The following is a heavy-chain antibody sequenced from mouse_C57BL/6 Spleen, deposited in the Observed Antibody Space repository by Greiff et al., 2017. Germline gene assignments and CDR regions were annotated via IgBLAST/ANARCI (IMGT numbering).Heavy chain of an antibody. CDR2: IDPEDGDT. CDR3: TTVYYGSSPYFDD. D-gene: IGHD1-1*01. V-gene: IGHV14-1*01. J-gene: IGHJ2*01. CDR1: GFNIKDYY. Sequence: VQLQQSGAELVRPGASVKLSCTASGFNIKDYYMHWVKQRPEQGLEWIGRIDPEDGDTEYAPKFQGKATMTADTSSNTAYLQLSSLTSEDTAVYYCTTVYYGSSPYFDDWGQGTTLTVSS.